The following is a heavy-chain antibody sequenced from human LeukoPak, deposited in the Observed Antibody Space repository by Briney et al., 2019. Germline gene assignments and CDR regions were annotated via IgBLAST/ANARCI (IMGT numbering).Heavy chain of an antibody. CDR1: GFTFSSYS. D-gene: IGHD3-10*01. Sequence: GGSLRLSCAASGFTFSSYSMNWVRQAPGKGLEWISYISSSSSTIYYADSLKGRFTISRDNAKSSLYLQMNSLRAEDTAVYYCARGPALVRGVIALNWFDPWGQGTLVTVSS. CDR2: ISSSSSTI. J-gene: IGHJ5*02. CDR3: ARGPALVRGVIALNWFDP. V-gene: IGHV3-48*04.